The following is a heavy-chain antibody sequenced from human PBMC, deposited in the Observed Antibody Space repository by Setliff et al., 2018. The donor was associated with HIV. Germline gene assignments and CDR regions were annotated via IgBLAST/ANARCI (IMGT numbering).Heavy chain of an antibody. CDR1: GGTFSVHG. V-gene: IGHV1-69*13. D-gene: IGHD6-19*01. J-gene: IGHJ4*02. CDR3: GSDFSGWYYFDM. Sequence: SVKVSCKASGGTFSVHGVSWLRQAPGQGLEWVGGIITMFGTVKYAQKFQGRVRITADEVTNIAYMDLSGLRYEDTAVYYCGSDFSGWYYFDMWGQGTLVTVSS. CDR2: IITMFGTV.